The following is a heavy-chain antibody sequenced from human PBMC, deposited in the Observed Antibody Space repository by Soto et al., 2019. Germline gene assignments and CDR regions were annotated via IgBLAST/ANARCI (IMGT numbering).Heavy chain of an antibody. CDR3: ARDRGGVAAGPFDY. Sequence: SVQVSFKASGGTFMSYAISWVRQAPGQGLEWMGGIIPIFGTANYAQKFQGRVTITADESTSTAYMELSSLRSEDTAVYYCARDRGGVAAGPFDYWGQGTLVTVSS. CDR2: IIPIFGTA. CDR1: GGTFMSYA. J-gene: IGHJ4*02. D-gene: IGHD2-8*02. V-gene: IGHV1-69*13.